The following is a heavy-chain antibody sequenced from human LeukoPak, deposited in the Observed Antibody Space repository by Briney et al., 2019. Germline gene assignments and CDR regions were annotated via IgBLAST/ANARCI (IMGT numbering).Heavy chain of an antibody. CDR3: ARGGETHPFDY. J-gene: IGHJ4*02. CDR2: IGTAGDT. CDR1: GFTFSSYD. V-gene: IGHV3-13*01. Sequence: TGGSLRLSCAASGFTFSSYDMHWVRQATGKGLEWVSAIGTAGDTYYPGSVKGRFTISRENAKNSLYLQMNSLRAGDTAVYYCARGGETHPFDYWGQGTLVTVSS. D-gene: IGHD3-16*01.